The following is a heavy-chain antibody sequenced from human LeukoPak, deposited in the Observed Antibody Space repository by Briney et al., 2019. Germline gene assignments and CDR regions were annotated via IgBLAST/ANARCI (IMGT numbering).Heavy chain of an antibody. CDR3: ARDRYVGATTAGDSDS. J-gene: IGHJ4*02. CDR1: GFIFSDYY. CDR2: IGSSGSTI. V-gene: IGHV3-11*01. Sequence: AGGSLRLSCAASGFIFSDYYMSWIRQAPGKGLEWVSYIGSSGSTIYYADSVKGRFTISRDNAKNSLYLQMNSLRAEDTAVYYCARDRYVGATTAGDSDSWGQGTLVTVSS. D-gene: IGHD1-26*01.